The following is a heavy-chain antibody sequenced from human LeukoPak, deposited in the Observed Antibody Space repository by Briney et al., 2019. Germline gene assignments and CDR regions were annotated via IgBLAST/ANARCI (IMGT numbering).Heavy chain of an antibody. CDR2: IIPIFGTA. CDR3: ARCAVPAALESGYYYYYYMDV. CDR1: GYNFNNYA. V-gene: IGHV1-69*13. Sequence: ASVKVSCKASGYNFNNYAITWVRQAPGQGLEWMGGIIPIFGTANYAQKFQGRVTITADESTSTAYMELSSLRSEDTAVYYCARCAVPAALESGYYYYYYMDVWGKGTTVTVSS. J-gene: IGHJ6*03. D-gene: IGHD2-2*01.